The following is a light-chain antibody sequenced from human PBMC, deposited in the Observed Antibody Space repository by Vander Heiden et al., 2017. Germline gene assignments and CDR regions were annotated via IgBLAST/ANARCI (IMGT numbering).Light chain of an antibody. CDR1: QSVSSY. J-gene: IGKJ5*01. Sequence: EIVLTQSPATLSLSPGERATLSCRASQSVSSYLAWYQQKPGQAPRLLIYDASNMDSGIPARFSGSWYGTDFTLTISSLEPEDFAVYYCQQLSNWPPITFGQGTRLEIK. CDR2: DAS. V-gene: IGKV3-11*01. CDR3: QQLSNWPPIT.